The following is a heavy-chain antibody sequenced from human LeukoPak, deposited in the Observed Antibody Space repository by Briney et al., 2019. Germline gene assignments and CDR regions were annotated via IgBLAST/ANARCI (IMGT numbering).Heavy chain of an antibody. D-gene: IGHD1-26*01. V-gene: IGHV4-39*07. CDR2: ISYSGNT. CDR1: GASIRSTSYY. CDR3: ARHSGTFYYYYYMDV. J-gene: IGHJ6*03. Sequence: SETLSLTCTVSGASIRSTSYYWGWIRQPPGKGLEWIGTISYSGNTYYNPSLKSRVTISVDTSKNQFSLKLSSVTAADTAVYYCARHSGTFYYYYYMDVWGKGTSVTVPS.